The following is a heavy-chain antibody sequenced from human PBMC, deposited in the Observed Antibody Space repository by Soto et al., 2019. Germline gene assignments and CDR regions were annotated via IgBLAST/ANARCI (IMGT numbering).Heavy chain of an antibody. CDR1: GFTFSSYA. V-gene: IGHV3-23*01. CDR2: ISGSGGST. CDR3: AKDPETQYYYDSSGYYPYYNWFDP. D-gene: IGHD3-22*01. Sequence: EVQLLESGGGLVQPGGSLRLSCAASGFTFSSYAMSWVRQAPGKGLEWVSAISGSGGSTYYADSVKGRFTISRDNSKNTLYLQMNSLRAEDTAVYYCAKDPETQYYYDSSGYYPYYNWFDPWGRGTLVTVSS. J-gene: IGHJ5*02.